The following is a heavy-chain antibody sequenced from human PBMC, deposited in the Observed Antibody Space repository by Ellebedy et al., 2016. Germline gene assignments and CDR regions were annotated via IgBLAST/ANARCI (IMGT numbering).Heavy chain of an antibody. Sequence: SETLSLTXSVSDDTISSSRYYWGWIRQPPGKGLEWIGSIYYTGSPYYNPSLRSRVTISVETSKNQLSLKLTSVTATDTAVYYCARSLAVVLMVYDSWGQGTLVTVSS. D-gene: IGHD2-8*01. V-gene: IGHV4-39*01. CDR1: DDTISSSRYY. CDR2: IYYTGSP. J-gene: IGHJ4*02. CDR3: ARSLAVVLMVYDS.